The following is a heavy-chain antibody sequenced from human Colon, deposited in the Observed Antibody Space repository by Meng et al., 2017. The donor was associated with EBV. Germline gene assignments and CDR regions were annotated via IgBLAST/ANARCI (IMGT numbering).Heavy chain of an antibody. J-gene: IGHJ4*02. CDR2: IYYSGST. Sequence: VQVQESGPGLVKPSQTLSLTWTVSCGSVSSGGYYWTWIRQHPGKGLEWFGHIYYSGSTFYNPSLKRRVIISIDTSKNQFSLNLRSATAADTAVYNCARVSSGWDYFDYWGQGTLVTVSS. CDR3: ARVSSGWDYFDY. D-gene: IGHD6-19*01. CDR1: CGSVSSGGYY. V-gene: IGHV4-31*02.